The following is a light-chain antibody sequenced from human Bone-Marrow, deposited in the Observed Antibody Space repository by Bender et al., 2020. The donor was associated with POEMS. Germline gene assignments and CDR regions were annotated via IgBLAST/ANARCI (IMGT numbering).Light chain of an antibody. Sequence: QSALIQPASVSGSPGQSITISCTGTSSDIGAYNYVSWYQQYPGKAPKLVIYEVSQRPSGVSNRFSGSKSGNTASLTISGLQAEDEADYYCSSYTSSSTLEVVFGGGTKLTVL. CDR1: SSDIGAYNY. J-gene: IGLJ2*01. V-gene: IGLV2-14*01. CDR3: SSYTSSSTLEVV. CDR2: EVS.